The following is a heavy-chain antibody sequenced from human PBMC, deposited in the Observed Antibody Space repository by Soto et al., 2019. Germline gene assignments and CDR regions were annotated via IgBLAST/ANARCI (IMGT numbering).Heavy chain of an antibody. V-gene: IGHV3-15*01. Sequence: EVQLVESGGGFIKPGGSLRLSCAASGFSFINAWMGWVRQAPGKGLAWVGRVRSKTEGGTTDYAAPVKGRFTISRDEAKNTLYLQMTSLRTEDTAVYFCTTIAVVTPGFDYWGQGTRVTVSS. J-gene: IGHJ4*02. CDR1: GFSFINAW. D-gene: IGHD2-15*01. CDR2: VRSKTEGGTT. CDR3: TTIAVVTPGFDY.